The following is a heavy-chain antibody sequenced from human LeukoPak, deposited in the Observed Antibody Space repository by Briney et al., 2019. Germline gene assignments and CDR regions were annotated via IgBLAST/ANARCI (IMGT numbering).Heavy chain of an antibody. D-gene: IGHD4-17*01. CDR3: ARDLAFGDFERYFDI. CDR2: INWNGERI. V-gene: IGHV3-20*04. CDR1: GFNFDVYG. J-gene: IGHJ2*01. Sequence: GGSLRLSCAASGFNFDVYGMSWVRQAPGMGLEWVSSINWNGERIGVAESVEGRFTISRDNARSSVYLQMNSLRVEDTAFYYCARDLAFGDFERYFDIWGRGALVTVSS.